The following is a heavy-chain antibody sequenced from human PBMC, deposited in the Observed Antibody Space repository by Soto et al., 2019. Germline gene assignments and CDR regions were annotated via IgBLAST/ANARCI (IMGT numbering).Heavy chain of an antibody. V-gene: IGHV3-30*03. Sequence: QVQLAESGGGVVQPGRSLRLSCATSGFVSNDYDIHWVRQAPGKGLAWLASISYDGTKKYYAESVKGRFSISRDNSKNTLSLQLNNLGAEDTAVYYCSRGIKGGLDAWGPGTLVTVSS. D-gene: IGHD2-21*01. CDR3: SRGIKGGLDA. CDR2: ISYDGTKK. J-gene: IGHJ5*02. CDR1: GFVSNDYD.